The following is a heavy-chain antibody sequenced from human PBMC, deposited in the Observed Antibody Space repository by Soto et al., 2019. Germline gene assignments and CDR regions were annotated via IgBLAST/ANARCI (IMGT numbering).Heavy chain of an antibody. V-gene: IGHV2-5*02. Sequence: QITLKESGPTLVKPTQTLTLTCTFSGFSLSTSGVGVGWIRQPPGKALEWLALIYWDDDKRYSPSLKSRLTITKDTSKNQVVLPMTNMDPVDTATYYCALSPSHYYGLDFDYWGQGTLVTVSS. CDR2: IYWDDDK. CDR3: ALSPSHYYGLDFDY. CDR1: GFSLSTSGVG. J-gene: IGHJ4*02. D-gene: IGHD3-10*01.